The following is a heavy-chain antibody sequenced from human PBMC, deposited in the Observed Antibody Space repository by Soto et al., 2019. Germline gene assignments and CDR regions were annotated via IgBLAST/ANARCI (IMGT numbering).Heavy chain of an antibody. CDR1: GGPMSEYF. D-gene: IGHD3-10*01. CDR2: VYYLGST. V-gene: IGHV4-59*01. Sequence: SETLSLTCTVSGGPMSEYFWSWIRQSPGKGLEWIGYVYYLGSTDYNPSLKSRVMISVDTSKRQFSLKLSSVTVADTAVYYCARDGYDGSGSPYTDYWGPGIKVTVSS. CDR3: ARDGYDGSGSPYTDY. J-gene: IGHJ4*02.